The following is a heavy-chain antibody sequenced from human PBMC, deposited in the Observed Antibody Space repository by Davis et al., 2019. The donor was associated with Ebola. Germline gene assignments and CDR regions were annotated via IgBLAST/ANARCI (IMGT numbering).Heavy chain of an antibody. CDR1: GYTFTGYY. CDR3: ARTGDCSSTSCLGGFDP. D-gene: IGHD2-2*01. V-gene: IGHV1-2*02. J-gene: IGHJ5*02. Sequence: ASVKVSCKASGYTFTGYYMNWVRQAPGQGLEWMGWINPNSGGTNYAQKFQGRVTMTRDTSISTAYMELSRLRSDDTAVYYCARTGDCSSTSCLGGFDPWGQGTLVTVSS. CDR2: INPNSGGT.